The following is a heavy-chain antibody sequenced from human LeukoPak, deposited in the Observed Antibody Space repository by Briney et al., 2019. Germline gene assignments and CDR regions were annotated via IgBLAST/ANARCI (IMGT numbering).Heavy chain of an antibody. CDR1: GFTFKSYA. J-gene: IGHJ4*02. Sequence: GGSLRLSCAASGFTFKSYAMSWVRQAPGKGLEWVSDISSSSSSTIYYADSVKGRFTISRDNDKNSLYLQMNSLRAEDTAVYYCARTYYDFWSGYYSHEGNPFDYWGQGTLVTVSS. V-gene: IGHV3-48*01. CDR3: ARTYYDFWSGYYSHEGNPFDY. D-gene: IGHD3-3*01. CDR2: ISSSSSSTI.